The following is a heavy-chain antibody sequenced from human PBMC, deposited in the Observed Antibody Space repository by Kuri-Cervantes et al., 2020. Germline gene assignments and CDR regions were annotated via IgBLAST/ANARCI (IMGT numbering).Heavy chain of an antibody. V-gene: IGHV6-1*01. CDR2: TYYRSRWYN. Sequence: SCAISGDSVSSNSAAWNWIRQSPSRGLEWLGRTYYRSRWYNDYAVSVRSRIIINPDTSKNQFSLKLNSVTAADTAVYYCARRLAFDIWGQGTMVTVSS. J-gene: IGHJ3*02. CDR3: ARRLAFDI. CDR1: GDSVSSNSAA.